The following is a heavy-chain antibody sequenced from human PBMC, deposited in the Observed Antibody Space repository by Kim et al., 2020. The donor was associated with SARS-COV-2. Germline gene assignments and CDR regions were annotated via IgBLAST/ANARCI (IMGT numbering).Heavy chain of an antibody. CDR3: ASQRYGMDV. J-gene: IGHJ6*02. Sequence: GGTNYAQKFQGRVTMTRDTSISTAYMELSRLRSDDTAVYYCASQRYGMDVWGQGTTVTVSS. V-gene: IGHV1-2*02. CDR2: GGT.